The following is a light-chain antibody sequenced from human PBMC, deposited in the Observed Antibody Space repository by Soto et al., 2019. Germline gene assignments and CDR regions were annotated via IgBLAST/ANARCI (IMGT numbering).Light chain of an antibody. CDR3: CLYAGSYTYV. V-gene: IGLV2-11*01. J-gene: IGLJ1*01. CDR2: DVS. CDR1: SSDFGCYND. Sequence: QSALTQPRSVSGSPGQSVTISCTGTSSDFGCYNDVSWYQQHPGKAPKLMIYDVSKRPSGVPDRFSGSKSGNTASLTISGLQAEDEADYYCCLYAGSYTYVFGTGTKLTVL.